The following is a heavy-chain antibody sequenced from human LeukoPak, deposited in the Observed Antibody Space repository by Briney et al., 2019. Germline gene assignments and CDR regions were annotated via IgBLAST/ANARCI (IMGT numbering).Heavy chain of an antibody. D-gene: IGHD1-26*01. CDR2: INEDGSTT. J-gene: IGHJ4*02. V-gene: IGHV3-74*01. CDR1: GFTFSSNW. Sequence: GGSLRLSCAASGFTFSSNWMHWVRQAPGKGLVWVSRINEDGSTTNYTDSVKGRSTIFRDNAKNTLYLQMNSLRAEDTAVYYCVRDLGGRSGHWGQGTLVTVSS. CDR3: VRDLGGRSGH.